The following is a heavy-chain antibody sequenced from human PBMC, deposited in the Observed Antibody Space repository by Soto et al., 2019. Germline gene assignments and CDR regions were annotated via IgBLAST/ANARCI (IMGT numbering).Heavy chain of an antibody. CDR2: IFSNDEK. J-gene: IGHJ5*02. D-gene: IGHD6-13*01. V-gene: IGHV2-26*04. CDR3: ASTYSTSCYWFDP. CDR1: GFSLSNAGLG. Sequence: QVTVKESGPVLVKPPEPLTLTCTVSGFSLSNAGLGVSWIRQPPGKALECLAHIFSNDEKSYRTSRKSRLTISKDTSKSQVALTMTNMDPVDTATYYCASTYSTSCYWFDPWGQGTLVTFSS.